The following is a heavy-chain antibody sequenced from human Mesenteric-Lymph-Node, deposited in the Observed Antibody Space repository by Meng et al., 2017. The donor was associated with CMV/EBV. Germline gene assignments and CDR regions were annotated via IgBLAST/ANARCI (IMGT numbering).Heavy chain of an antibody. J-gene: IGHJ4*02. CDR1: GYTFTSFD. CDR3: ARGPSYSSGFPDC. Sequence: QEKLVQSGAEVKRTGASVKVSCKASGYTFTSFDINWVRQATGQGPEWMGWMNPNSGNTGYAQKFQGRVTLTRDTSISTAYMELSSLRSEDTAVYYCARGPSYSSGFPDCWGQGTLVTVSS. V-gene: IGHV1-8*02. D-gene: IGHD6-19*01. CDR2: MNPNSGNT.